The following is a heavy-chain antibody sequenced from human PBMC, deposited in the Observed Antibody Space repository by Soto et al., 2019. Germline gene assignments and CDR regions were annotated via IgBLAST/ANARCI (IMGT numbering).Heavy chain of an antibody. V-gene: IGHV3-74*01. D-gene: IGHD6-19*01. CDR3: VRSGGWPDY. Sequence: EVQLVESGGGLVQPGGSLRLSCAASGFTFSSYWMHWVRQAPGKGLVWVSRIDTDGSTTNYADSVKGRFTISRDNAQNTLCLQMNSLRAEDTAVYYCVRSGGWPDYWGQGTVVTVSS. J-gene: IGHJ4*02. CDR1: GFTFSSYW. CDR2: IDTDGSTT.